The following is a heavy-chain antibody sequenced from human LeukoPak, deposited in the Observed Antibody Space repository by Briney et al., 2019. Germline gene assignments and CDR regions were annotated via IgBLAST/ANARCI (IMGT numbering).Heavy chain of an antibody. CDR1: GGSISSYY. J-gene: IGHJ4*02. D-gene: IGHD2-2*01. CDR3: ARRGQYCSSTSCYPFDY. V-gene: IGHV4-59*05. CDR2: IYYSGST. Sequence: SETLSLTCTVSGGSISSYYWSWIRQPPGKGLEWIGSIYYSGSTYYNPSLKSRVTISVDTSKNQFSLKLSSVTAADTAVYYCARRGQYCSSTSCYPFDYWGQGTLVTVSS.